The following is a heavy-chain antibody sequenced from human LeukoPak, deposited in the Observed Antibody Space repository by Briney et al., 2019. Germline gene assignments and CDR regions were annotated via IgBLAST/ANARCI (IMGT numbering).Heavy chain of an antibody. CDR2: IIIINSHI. V-gene: IGHV3-21*04. D-gene: IGHD2-2*01. J-gene: IGHJ6*03. CDR1: GFTFSSYR. CDR3: ARTRAPSNVRGLYYMDV. Sequence: GGSLRLSCAPSGFTFSSYRMNWVRQAAAKGLAWVASIIIINSHIYYPHSVKGRFNNTRDNAKKPLHLQMNSLRAEDTGWDYCARTRAPSNVRGLYYMDVWGKGTTVTVSS.